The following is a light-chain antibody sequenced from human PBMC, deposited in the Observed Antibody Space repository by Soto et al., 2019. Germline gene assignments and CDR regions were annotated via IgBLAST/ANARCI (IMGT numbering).Light chain of an antibody. CDR1: QSISNW. V-gene: IGKV1-5*03. J-gene: IGKJ1*01. CDR3: QQYNSYWT. Sequence: DIQMTQSPSTLSASVGDRVTITCRASQSISNWLAWYQQKPGKAPNLLIYKASSLESGVPSRFSGSGSGTEFTLTISSLQPDDFATYYCQQYNSYWTFGQGTKLEIK. CDR2: KAS.